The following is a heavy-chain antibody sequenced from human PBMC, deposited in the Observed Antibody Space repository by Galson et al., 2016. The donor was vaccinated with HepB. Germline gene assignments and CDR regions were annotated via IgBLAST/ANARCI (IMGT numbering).Heavy chain of an antibody. CDR1: GFTFSTYA. V-gene: IGHV3-21*01. D-gene: IGHD5-18*01. J-gene: IGHJ4*02. CDR3: CVDTAMDYVFDY. Sequence: SLRLSCADSGFTFSTYAMHWVRQAPGKGLEWVSSISRGSGYIYYADSVKGRFTISRDNAKNSLYLQMNSLRAEDTAVYYCCVDTAMDYVFDYWGQGTLVTVSS. CDR2: ISRGSGYI.